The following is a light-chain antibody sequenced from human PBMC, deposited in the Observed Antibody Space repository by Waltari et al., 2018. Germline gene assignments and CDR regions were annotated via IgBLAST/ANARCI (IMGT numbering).Light chain of an antibody. CDR1: QTVLYSSNNKNF. J-gene: IGKJ2*01. Sequence: DIVMTQSPDSLAVSLGERATINCKSSQTVLYSSNNKNFLAWYQQKVGQPPKLLINWASTREFGVPDRFSGSGSGTDFTLTISSLQAEDVAVYYCQQYYRTPPTFGQGTKLEIK. V-gene: IGKV4-1*01. CDR2: WAS. CDR3: QQYYRTPPT.